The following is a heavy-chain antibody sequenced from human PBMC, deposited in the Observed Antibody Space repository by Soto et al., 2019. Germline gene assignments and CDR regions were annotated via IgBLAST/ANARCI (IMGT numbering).Heavy chain of an antibody. V-gene: IGHV4-34*01. CDR3: ARGQEGVVATH. D-gene: IGHD5-12*01. Sequence: QVQLQQWGAGLLKPSETLSLNCGVNGGSLSGYYWSWIRQPPGKGLEWIGEIKDGGYTNYSPSRKSRATISSDRSNNQFSLRLNSVTAADTGVYYCARGQEGVVATHWDQGALVTVSS. CDR1: GGSLSGYY. J-gene: IGHJ4*02. CDR2: IKDGGYT.